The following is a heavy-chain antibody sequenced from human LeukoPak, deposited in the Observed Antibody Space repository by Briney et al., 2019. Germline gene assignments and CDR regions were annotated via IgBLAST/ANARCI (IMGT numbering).Heavy chain of an antibody. CDR1: GGSISSSSYY. V-gene: IGHV4-39*01. J-gene: IGHJ4*02. CDR3: ARLATSTMIVVAMRYYFDY. D-gene: IGHD3-22*01. CDR2: IYYSGST. Sequence: PSETLSLTCTVSGGSISSSSYYWGWIRQPPGKGLEWIGSIYYSGSTYYNPSLKSRVTISVDTSKNQFSLKLSSVTAADTAVYYCARLATSTMIVVAMRYYFDYWGQGTLVTVSS.